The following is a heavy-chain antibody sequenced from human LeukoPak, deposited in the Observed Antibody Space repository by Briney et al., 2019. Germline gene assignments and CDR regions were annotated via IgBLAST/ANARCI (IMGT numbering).Heavy chain of an antibody. CDR2: ISSSSSTI. CDR1: GFTFSSYS. Sequence: PGGSLRLSCAASGFTFSSYSMNWVRQAPGKGLEWVSYISSSSSTIYYADSVKGRFTISRDNSKNTLYLQMNSLRAEDTAVYYCAMTGYYSEFYYYYYMDVWGKGTTVTISS. V-gene: IGHV3-48*01. J-gene: IGHJ6*03. D-gene: IGHD3-9*01. CDR3: AMTGYYSEFYYYYYMDV.